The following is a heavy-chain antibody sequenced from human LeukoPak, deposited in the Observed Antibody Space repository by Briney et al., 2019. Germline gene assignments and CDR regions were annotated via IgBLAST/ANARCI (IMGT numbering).Heavy chain of an antibody. D-gene: IGHD3-22*01. CDR2: ISAYNGNT. Sequence: ASVKVSCKASGYTFTSYGISWVRQAPGQGLEWMGWISAYNGNTNYAQKLQGRVTMTTDTSTSTAYMELRSLRSDDTAVYYCARDMALSYYDSSGCFDYWGQGTLVTVSS. CDR1: GYTFTSYG. CDR3: ARDMALSYYDSSGCFDY. J-gene: IGHJ4*02. V-gene: IGHV1-18*01.